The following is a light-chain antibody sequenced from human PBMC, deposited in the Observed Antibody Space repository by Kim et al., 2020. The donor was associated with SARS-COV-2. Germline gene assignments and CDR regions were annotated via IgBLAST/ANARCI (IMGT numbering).Light chain of an antibody. J-gene: IGKJ1*01. CDR3: QQYNNWPPA. V-gene: IGKV3-15*01. Sequence: VSPGERATHSCRASQSVSSNLAWYQKKPGQAPRLPIYGASTRATGIPARFSGSGSGTEFTLTISSLQSEDFAVYYCQQYNNWPPAFGQGTKVEIK. CDR1: QSVSSN. CDR2: GAS.